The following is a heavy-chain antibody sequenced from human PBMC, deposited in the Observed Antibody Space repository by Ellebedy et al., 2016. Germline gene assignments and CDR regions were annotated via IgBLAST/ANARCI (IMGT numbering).Heavy chain of an antibody. CDR1: GGSISSGGYY. Sequence: SETLSLXCTVSGGSISSGGYYWSWIRQHPEKGLEWIGYIYHTGSTDYNPSLKSRVSMSVDTSKNQFSLRLTSVTAADTAVYYCARDLEGSRFNPWGQGTLVTVSS. CDR2: IYHTGST. V-gene: IGHV4-31*03. D-gene: IGHD3-3*01. J-gene: IGHJ5*02. CDR3: ARDLEGSRFNP.